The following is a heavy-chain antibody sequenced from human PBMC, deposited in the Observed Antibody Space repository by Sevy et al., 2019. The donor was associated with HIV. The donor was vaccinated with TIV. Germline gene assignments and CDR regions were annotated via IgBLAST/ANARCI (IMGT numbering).Heavy chain of an antibody. D-gene: IGHD4-17*01. J-gene: IGHJ4*01. CDR2: IWFDGSNT. V-gene: IGHV3-33*01. CDR1: GFTFSSFG. CDR3: ARDLEFYDHGDYGPAFMPDF. Sequence: GGSLRLSCAASGFTFSSFGMHWVRQAPGKGLEWLAVIWFDGSNTYYADSVRGRFTISRDIAKNTLHLQMNSLRAEDKGVYYCARDLEFYDHGDYGPAFMPDFWGHGTLVTVSS.